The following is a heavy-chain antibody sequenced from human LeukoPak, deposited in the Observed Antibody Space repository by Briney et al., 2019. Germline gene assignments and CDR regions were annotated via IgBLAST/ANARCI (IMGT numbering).Heavy chain of an antibody. CDR1: GFTFSSYA. V-gene: IGHV3-23*01. CDR3: AKASSLYYDFWSGYDSGYYFDY. D-gene: IGHD3-3*01. J-gene: IGHJ4*02. CDR2: ISGSGGST. Sequence: PGGSLRLSCAASGFTFSSYAMSWVRQAPGKRLEWVSAISGSGGSTYYADSVKGRFTISRDNSKNTLYLQMNSLRAEDTAVYYCAKASSLYYDFWSGYDSGYYFDYWGQGTLVTVSS.